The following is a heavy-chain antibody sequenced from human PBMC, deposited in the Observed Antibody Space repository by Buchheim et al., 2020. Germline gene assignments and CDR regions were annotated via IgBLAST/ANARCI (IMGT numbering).Heavy chain of an antibody. CDR1: GFTIRSKY. Sequence: EVQLVESGGGLVQPGGSLRLSCAASGFTIRSKYMTWVRQAPGKGLEWVSVMYAGGSTYYADSVEGRFGISREISRNMVYLQMSSLRAEDTGVYFCASDHSPPGSTGSYYYYGMDVWGQGTT. J-gene: IGHJ6*02. CDR2: MYAGGST. V-gene: IGHV3-66*01. CDR3: ASDHSPPGSTGSYYYYGMDV. D-gene: IGHD1-14*01.